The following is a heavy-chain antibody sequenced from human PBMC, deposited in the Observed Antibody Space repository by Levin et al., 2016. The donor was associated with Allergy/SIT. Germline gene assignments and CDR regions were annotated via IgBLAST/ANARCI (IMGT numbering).Heavy chain of an antibody. CDR3: ARHGLIGYHALHWFDP. Sequence: RQAPGKGLEWIGSIYYSGNTYYNVSLKSRVTISIDTSKNQFSLRLSSVTAADTAVYYCARHGLIGYHALHWFDPGAREPWSPSPQ. CDR2: IYYSGNT. V-gene: IGHV4-39*01. D-gene: IGHD3/OR15-3a*01. J-gene: IGHJ5*02.